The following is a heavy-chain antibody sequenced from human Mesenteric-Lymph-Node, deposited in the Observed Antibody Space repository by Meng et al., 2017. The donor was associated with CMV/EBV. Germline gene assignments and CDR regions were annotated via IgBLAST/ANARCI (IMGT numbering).Heavy chain of an antibody. CDR3: ARRGRIAAAGTGYYFDY. CDR2: INSDGSST. D-gene: IGHD6-13*01. J-gene: IGHJ4*02. V-gene: IGHV3-74*01. CDR1: GFTFSSYG. Sequence: GESLKISCAASGFTFSSYGMHWVRQAPGKGLVWVSRINSDGSSTTYADSVKGRFTISRDNAKNTLYLQMSSLRAEDTAVYYCARRGRIAAAGTGYYFDYWGQGVVVTVSS.